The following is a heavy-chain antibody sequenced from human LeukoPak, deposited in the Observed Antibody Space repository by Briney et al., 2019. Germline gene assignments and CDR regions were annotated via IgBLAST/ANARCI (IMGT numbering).Heavy chain of an antibody. CDR2: AYHSGIT. CDR3: ARFHTYYAFDI. CDR1: GYSITNDYY. D-gene: IGHD2-21*01. Sequence: PSETLSLTCVVSGYSITNDYYWAWIRQPPGKGLEWIGIAYHSGITFYNPSLKSRVTISIDTSKNRFSLNLNSVTAADAALYYCARFHTYYAFDIWGQGAMVTVSS. V-gene: IGHV4-38-2*01. J-gene: IGHJ3*02.